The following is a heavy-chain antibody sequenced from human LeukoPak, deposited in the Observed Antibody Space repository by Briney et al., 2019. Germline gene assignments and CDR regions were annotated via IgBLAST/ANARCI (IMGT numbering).Heavy chain of an antibody. CDR2: IKQDGSEK. J-gene: IGHJ6*02. CDR1: GFTFSNYA. CDR3: ARALVGATPYYYGMDV. Sequence: GASLRLSCAASGFTFSNYAMSWVRQAPGKGLEWVANIKQDGSEKYYVDSVKGRFTISRDNAKNSLYLKMNSLRAEDTAVYYCARALVGATPYYYGMDVWGQGTTVTVSS. V-gene: IGHV3-7*04. D-gene: IGHD1-26*01.